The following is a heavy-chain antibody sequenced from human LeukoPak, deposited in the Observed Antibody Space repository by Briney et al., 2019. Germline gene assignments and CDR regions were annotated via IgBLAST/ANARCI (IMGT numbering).Heavy chain of an antibody. D-gene: IGHD3-22*01. CDR2: IYYSGST. J-gene: IGHJ4*02. V-gene: IGHV4-59*08. CDR1: GGSLSSYY. CDR3: ARYYDSSGYYYEAGYYFDY. Sequence: SETLSLTCTVSGGSLSSYYWSWLRQPPGKGLEWIGYIYYSGSTNYNPSLKSRVTISVDTSKNQFSLKLSSVTAADTAVYYCARYYDSSGYYYEAGYYFDYWGQGTLVTVSS.